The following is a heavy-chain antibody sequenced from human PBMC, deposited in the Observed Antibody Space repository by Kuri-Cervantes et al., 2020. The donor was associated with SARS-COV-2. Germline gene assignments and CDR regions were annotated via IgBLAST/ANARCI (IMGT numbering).Heavy chain of an antibody. CDR2: IHHSGAT. V-gene: IGHV4-34*01. Sequence: ESLKISCTVSGGSISSYYWSWIRQPPGKGLEWIGEIHHSGATKYNSSLKRRVTISADTSTNQFSLRLSSVTAADTAVYYCARHFGRAFDIWGQGTMVTVSS. J-gene: IGHJ3*02. CDR3: ARHFGRAFDI. CDR1: GGSISSYY. D-gene: IGHD3-3*02.